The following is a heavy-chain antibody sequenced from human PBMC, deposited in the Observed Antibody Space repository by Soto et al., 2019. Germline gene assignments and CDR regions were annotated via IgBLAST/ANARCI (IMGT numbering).Heavy chain of an antibody. Sequence: ASVKVSCKASGGTFSSYATSWVRQAPGQGLEWMGGIIPIFGTANYAQKFQGRVTITADKSTSTAYMELSSLRSEDTAVYYCAGASQMVINPYYYPMDVWGQGTTVTVSS. CDR3: AGASQMVINPYYYPMDV. CDR1: GGTFSSYA. V-gene: IGHV1-69*06. D-gene: IGHD3-22*01. CDR2: IIPIFGTA. J-gene: IGHJ6*02.